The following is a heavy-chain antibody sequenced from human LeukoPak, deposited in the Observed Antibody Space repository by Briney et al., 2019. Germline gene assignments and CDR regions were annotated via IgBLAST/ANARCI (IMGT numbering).Heavy chain of an antibody. Sequence: PGGSLRLSCAASGFTFSSYAMSWVRQAPGKGLEWVSAISGSGGSTYYADSVKGRFTISRDNSKNTLYLQMNSLRAEDTAVYYCAKEVYHRSGYYSTYFQHWGQGTLVTVSP. CDR2: ISGSGGST. V-gene: IGHV3-23*01. CDR1: GFTFSSYA. D-gene: IGHD3-22*01. J-gene: IGHJ1*01. CDR3: AKEVYHRSGYYSTYFQH.